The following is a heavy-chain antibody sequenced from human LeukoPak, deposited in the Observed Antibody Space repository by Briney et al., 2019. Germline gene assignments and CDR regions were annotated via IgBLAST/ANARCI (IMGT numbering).Heavy chain of an antibody. CDR2: MNPNSGNT. CDR1: GYTFTSYD. D-gene: IGHD3-10*01. Sequence: ASVKVSCKASGYTFTSYDINWVRQATGQGLEWMGWMNPNSGNTGYAQKFQGRVTMTRDTSISTAYMELSRLRSDDTAVYYCARGPRSLGYYYGSGSYQRPTRTTTDFDYWGQGTLVTVSS. V-gene: IGHV1-8*01. J-gene: IGHJ4*02. CDR3: ARGPRSLGYYYGSGSYQRPTRTTTDFDY.